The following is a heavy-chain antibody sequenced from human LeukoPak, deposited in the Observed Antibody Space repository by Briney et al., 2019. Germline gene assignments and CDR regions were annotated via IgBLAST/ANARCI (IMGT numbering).Heavy chain of an antibody. Sequence: GGSLRLSCGASGFTFSSYAMSWVRQAPGKGLEWVSAISNSGGRTYCEDSVKGRFTISRDNSDNTLYLQMNSLRAEDTAVYYCAKTDVGIGWHHFDYWGQGTLVTVSS. J-gene: IGHJ4*02. CDR1: GFTFSSYA. D-gene: IGHD6-19*01. V-gene: IGHV3-23*01. CDR2: ISNSGGRT. CDR3: AKTDVGIGWHHFDY.